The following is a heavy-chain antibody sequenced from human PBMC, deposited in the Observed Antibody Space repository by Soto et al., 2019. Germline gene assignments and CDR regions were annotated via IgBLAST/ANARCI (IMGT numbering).Heavy chain of an antibody. J-gene: IGHJ5*02. V-gene: IGHV4-39*01. Sequence: SQTLSLTCSVSGGSINSSSYFWGWVRQPPGKGLEWIGSIYYSWSTYYNPSLRSRVTISVDTSKNQFSLKLSSVTAADTAVFYCARHESSGSRNWFDPWGQGTLVTVSS. D-gene: IGHD6-19*01. CDR3: ARHESSGSRNWFDP. CDR2: IYYSWST. CDR1: GGSINSSSYF.